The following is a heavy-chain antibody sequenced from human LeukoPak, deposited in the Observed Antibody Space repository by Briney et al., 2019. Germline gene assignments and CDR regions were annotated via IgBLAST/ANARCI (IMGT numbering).Heavy chain of an antibody. CDR3: ASSIPIVRGYYFDY. Sequence: SETLSLTCTVSGGSISSYYWSWIRQPPGKGLEWIGYIYYSGSTNYNPSLKSRVTISVDTSKNQFSLKLSSVTAADTAVYYCASSIPIVRGYYFDYWGQGTLVTVSS. V-gene: IGHV4-59*08. J-gene: IGHJ4*02. CDR1: GGSISSYY. CDR2: IYYSGST. D-gene: IGHD3-10*01.